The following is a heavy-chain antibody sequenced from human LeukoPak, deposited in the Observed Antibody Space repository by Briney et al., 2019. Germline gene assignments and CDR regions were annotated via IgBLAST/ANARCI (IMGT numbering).Heavy chain of an antibody. CDR3: ARGPIVGATIGFLNY. D-gene: IGHD1-26*01. V-gene: IGHV3-13*01. Sequence: PGGSLRLPCAASGFTFSSYDMHWVRQTTGKGLEWVSAIGTAGDTYYPGSVKGRFTISRENAKKSLYLQMNSLRDGDTAVYYCARGPIVGATIGFLNYWGQGTLVTVSS. J-gene: IGHJ4*02. CDR2: IGTAGDT. CDR1: GFTFSSYD.